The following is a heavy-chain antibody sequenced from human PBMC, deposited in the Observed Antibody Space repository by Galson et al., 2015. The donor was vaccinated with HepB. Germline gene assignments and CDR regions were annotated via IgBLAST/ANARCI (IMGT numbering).Heavy chain of an antibody. V-gene: IGHV3-64*01. CDR3: ARARLYSDRTGFRGLFNYYYYDMDV. CDR1: GFTFSGYS. Sequence: SLRLSCAASGFTFSGYSMHWVRQAPGKGLEYVSSINRNGESTYYTNSVKGRFTISRDNSKNTLFLQMGSLRTEDMAVYYCARARLYSDRTGFRGLFNYYYYDMDVGGKGTTVTVSS. J-gene: IGHJ6*04. CDR2: INRNGEST. D-gene: IGHD3-22*01.